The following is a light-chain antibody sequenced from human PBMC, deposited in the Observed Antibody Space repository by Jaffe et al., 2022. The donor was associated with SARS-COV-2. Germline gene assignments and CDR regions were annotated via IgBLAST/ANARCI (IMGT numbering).Light chain of an antibody. V-gene: IGLV2-14*01. CDR1: DRDVGSYNF. Sequence: QSALTQPASVSGSPGQSITISCSGTDRDVGSYNFVSWYQQHPGKAPKLMISEVSNRPSGVSIRFSGSKSGNTASLTISGLQAEDEADYYCSSFSTGSTVSYVFGTGTKVTVL. J-gene: IGLJ1*01. CDR2: EVS. CDR3: SSFSTGSTVSYV.